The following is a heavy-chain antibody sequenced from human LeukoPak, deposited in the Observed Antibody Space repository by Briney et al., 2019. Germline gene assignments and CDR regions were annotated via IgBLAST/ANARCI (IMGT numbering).Heavy chain of an antibody. CDR2: LSWNSASI. CDR3: AKSLDSSSWYSFDY. J-gene: IGHJ4*02. Sequence: GGSLRLSCAASGFTFSSYGMHWVRQAPGKGLEWVSGLSWNSASIAYADSVKGRFTISRDNAKNSLYLQMNSLRAEDTALYYCAKSLDSSSWYSFDYWGQGTLVTVSS. CDR1: GFTFSSYG. V-gene: IGHV3-9*01. D-gene: IGHD6-13*01.